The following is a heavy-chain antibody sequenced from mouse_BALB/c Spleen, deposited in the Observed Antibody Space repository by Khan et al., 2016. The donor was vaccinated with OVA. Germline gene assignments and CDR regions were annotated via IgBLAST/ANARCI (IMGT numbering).Heavy chain of an antibody. CDR2: ISTHSGNT. Sequence: QVRLQQSGPELVRPGVSVKISCKGSGYTFTDFAMHWVKQSPAKSLEWIGVISTHSGNTNYNQKFKGKATMTVDKSSSTAYMELARLTSEDSAIYYCAIRDYLDYWGQGTTLTVSS. CDR3: AIRDYLDY. CDR1: GYTFTDFA. J-gene: IGHJ2*01. V-gene: IGHV1S137*01.